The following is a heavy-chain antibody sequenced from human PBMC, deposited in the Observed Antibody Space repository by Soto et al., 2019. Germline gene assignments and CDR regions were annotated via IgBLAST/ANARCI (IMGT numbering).Heavy chain of an antibody. V-gene: IGHV5-51*01. J-gene: IGHJ5*02. D-gene: IGHD3-22*01. CDR1: GYRFTSYW. CDR3: ARKDKSGYFNWFDP. CDR2: IFPSDSDT. Sequence: DSLTISCRTSGYRFTSYWIAWVRQMPGKGLEWMGIIFPSDSDTRYSPSFQGQVTISADTSTSTVFLQWASLKASDTAVYFCARKDKSGYFNWFDPWGQGTLVTVSS.